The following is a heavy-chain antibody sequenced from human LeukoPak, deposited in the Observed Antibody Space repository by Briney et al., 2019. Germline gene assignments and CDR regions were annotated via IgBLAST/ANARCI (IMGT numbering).Heavy chain of an antibody. CDR2: MNPNSGNT. D-gene: IGHD6-13*01. J-gene: IGHJ5*02. V-gene: IGHV1-8*01. CDR3: ARGLFSSWESGWFDP. Sequence: PSVTVSCKPSGYTFTSYDINWVRQAPGQGLEWMGWMNPNSGNTGYAQKFQGRVTMTRNTSISTAYMELSSLRSEDMAVYYCARGLFSSWESGWFDPWGQGTLVTVSS. CDR1: GYTFTSYD.